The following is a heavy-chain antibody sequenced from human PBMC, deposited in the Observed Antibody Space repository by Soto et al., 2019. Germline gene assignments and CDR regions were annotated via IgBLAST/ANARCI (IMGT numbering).Heavy chain of an antibody. D-gene: IGHD3-22*01. CDR3: ASQHYYDSSGYYVVY. Sequence: PSETLSLTCAVSGGSISSGGYSWSWIRQPPGKGLEWIGYIHYSGSTYYDSSLQSRVTISIDSSKNQFSLKLSSVTATDTAVYYCASQHYYDSSGYYVVYWGQGTLVTVSS. CDR1: GGSISSGGYS. J-gene: IGHJ4*02. V-gene: IGHV4-30-2*03. CDR2: IHYSGST.